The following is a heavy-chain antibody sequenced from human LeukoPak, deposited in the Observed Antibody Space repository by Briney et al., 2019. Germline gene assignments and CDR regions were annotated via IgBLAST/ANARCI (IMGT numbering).Heavy chain of an antibody. V-gene: IGHV4-59*01. J-gene: IGHJ4*02. Sequence: PSETLSLTCTVSGGSISSYYWSWIRQPPGKGLEWIGYMDYSGSTNYNPSLKSRVTISVDTSKNQFSLKLSSVTAADTAVYFCARVHFDWYSPHYFDYWGQGTLVTVPS. CDR3: ARVHFDWYSPHYFDY. CDR1: GGSISSYY. CDR2: MDYSGST. D-gene: IGHD3-9*01.